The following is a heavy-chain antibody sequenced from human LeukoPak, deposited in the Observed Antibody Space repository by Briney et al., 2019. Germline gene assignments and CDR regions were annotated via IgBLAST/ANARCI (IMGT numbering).Heavy chain of an antibody. Sequence: GASVKVSCKASGYKFIGFYIHCVRQAPGQGLEWMGWINPNSGGTNYAEKFQGRVTMTRDTSITTAYMELNRLRSDDTAVYYCASRITGGFYYYYNMDVWGKGTTVTVSS. CDR1: GYKFIGFY. CDR3: ASRITGGFYYYYNMDV. CDR2: INPNSGGT. J-gene: IGHJ6*03. V-gene: IGHV1-2*02. D-gene: IGHD2/OR15-2a*01.